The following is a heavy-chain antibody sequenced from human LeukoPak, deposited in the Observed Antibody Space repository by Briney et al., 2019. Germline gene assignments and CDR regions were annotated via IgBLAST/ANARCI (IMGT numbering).Heavy chain of an antibody. Sequence: GGSLRLSCTASGFTFGDYAMSWVRQAPGKGLEWVGFIRSKAYGGTTEYAASVKGRFTISRDDSKSIAYLQMNSLKTEDTAVYYCTRDAGLRFLEWLPWFDPWGRGTLVTVSS. J-gene: IGHJ5*02. CDR1: GFTFGDYA. CDR3: TRDAGLRFLEWLPWFDP. V-gene: IGHV3-49*04. CDR2: IRSKAYGGTT. D-gene: IGHD3-3*01.